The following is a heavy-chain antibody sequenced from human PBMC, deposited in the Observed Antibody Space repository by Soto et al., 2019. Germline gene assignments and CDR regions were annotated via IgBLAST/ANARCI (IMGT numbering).Heavy chain of an antibody. Sequence: GGSLRLSCAASGFTFSSYSMNWVRQAPGKGLEWVSSISSSSSYIYYADSVKGPFTISRDNAKNSLYLQMNSLRAEDTAVYYCARAYDRGRQQLAFTPYYYYGMDVWGQGTTVTVSS. CDR3: ARAYDRGRQQLAFTPYYYYGMDV. V-gene: IGHV3-21*01. CDR1: GFTFSSYS. D-gene: IGHD6-13*01. CDR2: ISSSSSYI. J-gene: IGHJ6*02.